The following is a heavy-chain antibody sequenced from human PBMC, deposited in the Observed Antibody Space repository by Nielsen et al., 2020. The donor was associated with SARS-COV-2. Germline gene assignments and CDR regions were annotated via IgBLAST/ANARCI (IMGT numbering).Heavy chain of an antibody. Sequence: GESLKISCAASGFSLSSYSMNWVRQAPGKGLEWVSYIADSGNSIYYADSVKGRFTISRDNAENSLYLQMNSLRVEDTAVYYCARGPYSAAWGAYYYMAVWGTGTTVTVS. CDR2: IADSGNSI. J-gene: IGHJ6*03. D-gene: IGHD3-16*01. CDR1: GFSLSSYS. CDR3: ARGPYSAAWGAYYYMAV. V-gene: IGHV3-48*04.